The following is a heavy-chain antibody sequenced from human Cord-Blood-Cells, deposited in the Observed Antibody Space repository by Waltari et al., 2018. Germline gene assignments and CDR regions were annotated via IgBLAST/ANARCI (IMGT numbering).Heavy chain of an antibody. Sequence: QVQLVESGGGVVQPGRSLRLSCAASGFTFSSYGMHWVRQAPGKGLEWVAVISYDGSNKYYADSVKGRFTISRDNSKNTLYLQMNSLRAEDTAVYYCAKDSVRDYYYYYYMDVWGKGTTVTVSS. CDR3: AKDSVRDYYYYYYMDV. V-gene: IGHV3-30*18. D-gene: IGHD3-3*01. CDR2: ISYDGSNK. CDR1: GFTFSSYG. J-gene: IGHJ6*03.